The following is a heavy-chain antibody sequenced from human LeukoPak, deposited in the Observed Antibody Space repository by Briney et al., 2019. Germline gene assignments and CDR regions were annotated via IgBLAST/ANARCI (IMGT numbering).Heavy chain of an antibody. J-gene: IGHJ4*02. CDR3: ARGLAAAGTDYFDY. D-gene: IGHD6-13*01. CDR1: GGSISSGGYY. CDR2: ISYSGST. Sequence: SETLSLTCTVSGGSISSGGYYWSWIRQHPGKGLEWIGYISYSGSTYYNPSLKSRVPISVDTSKNHFSLKLSSVTAADTAVFYCARGLAAAGTDYFDYWGQGTLVTVSS. V-gene: IGHV4-31*03.